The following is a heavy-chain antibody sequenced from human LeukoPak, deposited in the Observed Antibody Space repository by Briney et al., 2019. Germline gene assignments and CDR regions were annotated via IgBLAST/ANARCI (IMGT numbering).Heavy chain of an antibody. D-gene: IGHD3-22*01. CDR2: IYSGGSS. V-gene: IGHV3-66*01. CDR3: ARDGVVVTYYFEH. Sequence: GGSLRLSCAASGLTVGFKCMSWVRQAPGKGLEWVSIIYSGGSSYYADSVKGRFTVSRDTSKNTLYLQMNSLRAEDTAVYYCARDGVVVTYYFEHWGQGTMVTVSA. J-gene: IGHJ4*02. CDR1: GLTVGFKC.